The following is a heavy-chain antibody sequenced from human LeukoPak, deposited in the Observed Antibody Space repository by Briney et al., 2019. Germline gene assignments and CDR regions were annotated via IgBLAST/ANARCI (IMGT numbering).Heavy chain of an antibody. J-gene: IGHJ4*02. D-gene: IGHD3-22*01. CDR1: GFAFTSYG. Sequence: PGGSLRLSCVASGFAFTSYGMHWVRQAPGKGLEWVAFLRYDGGLEYYADSMKGRFTISRDNSKDTVYLQMNSLRAKDTAVYYCVKLLGMYYYDTSGYYEVDYWGQGTLVTVSS. V-gene: IGHV3-30*02. CDR2: LRYDGGLE. CDR3: VKLLGMYYYDTSGYYEVDY.